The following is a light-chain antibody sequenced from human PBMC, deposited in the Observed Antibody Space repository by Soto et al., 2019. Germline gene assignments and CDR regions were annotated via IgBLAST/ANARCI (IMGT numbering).Light chain of an antibody. CDR1: QGIISY. Sequence: IQLTQSPSSLSASVGYRVTITCLASQGIISYLAWYQQKPGKAPKLLIYAASTLQSGVPSRFSGSGSGTDFTLTITSLQPEDFATYYRQQLNSYLLTFGGGTTVDIK. J-gene: IGKJ4*01. CDR2: AAS. V-gene: IGKV1-9*01. CDR3: QQLNSYLLT.